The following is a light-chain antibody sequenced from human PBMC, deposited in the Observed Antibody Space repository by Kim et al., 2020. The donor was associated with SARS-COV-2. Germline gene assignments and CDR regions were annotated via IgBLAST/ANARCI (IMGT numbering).Light chain of an antibody. Sequence: QAVVTQEPSLTVSPGGTVTLTCGSSTGPVTSNHYPYWFHQRPGQAPRTLISDTSNKHSWTPARFSGSLLWDKAALTLSGAQPEDEAEYYCLLSYSGAWVFGGGTQLTVL. J-gene: IGLJ3*02. CDR1: TGPVTSNHY. CDR2: DTS. V-gene: IGLV7-46*01. CDR3: LLSYSGAWV.